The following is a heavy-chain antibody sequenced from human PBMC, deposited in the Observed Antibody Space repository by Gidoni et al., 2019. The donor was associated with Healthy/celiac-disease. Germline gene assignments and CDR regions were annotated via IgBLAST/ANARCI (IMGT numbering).Heavy chain of an antibody. V-gene: IGHV4-39*01. D-gene: IGHD3-22*01. J-gene: IGHJ4*02. CDR2: IYDSGST. Sequence: QLQLQESGPGLVKPSETLSLTCTVSGGSISSSSYYWGWIRQPPGKGLEWIGSIYDSGSTYYNPSLKSRVTISVDTSKNQFSLKLSSVTAADTAVYYCATHTYYYDSSGYYYAYFFDYWGQGTLVTVSS. CDR3: ATHTYYYDSSGYYYAYFFDY. CDR1: GGSISSSSYY.